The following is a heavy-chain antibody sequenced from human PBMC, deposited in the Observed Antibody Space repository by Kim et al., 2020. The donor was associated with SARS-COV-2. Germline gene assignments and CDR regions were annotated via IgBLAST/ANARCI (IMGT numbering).Heavy chain of an antibody. CDR2: IKEYGSVK. D-gene: IGHD6-13*01. J-gene: IGHJ4*02. CDR3: ARDGILSYTSSWDY. V-gene: IGHV3-7*03. Sequence: GGSLRLSCGGYGFTCRSYWMSWVREAPGKGLEWVANIKEYGSVKQYVDSVKGRFTISRDNARNSLYLQMNSLRADDTAVYYCARDGILSYTSSWDYWGPGSLVTVSS. CDR1: GFTCRSYW.